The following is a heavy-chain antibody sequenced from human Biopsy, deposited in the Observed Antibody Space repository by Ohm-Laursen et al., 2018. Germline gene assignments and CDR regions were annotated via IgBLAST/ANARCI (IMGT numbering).Heavy chain of an antibody. CDR2: LWYDGTNK. D-gene: IGHD1-1*01. J-gene: IGHJ3*02. CDR1: GFSFGNYG. Sequence: SLRLSCSASGFSFGNYGMHWVRQAPGKGLEWVSGLWYDGTNKYYADSVKGRFTISRDNSKNTLYVQMNSLRAEDTAMYYCARPTNARAGGAPFDIWGQGTMVTVSS. CDR3: ARPTNARAGGAPFDI. V-gene: IGHV3-33*01.